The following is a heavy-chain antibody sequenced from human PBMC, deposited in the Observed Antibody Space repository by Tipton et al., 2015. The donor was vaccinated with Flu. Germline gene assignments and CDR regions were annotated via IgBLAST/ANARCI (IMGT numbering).Heavy chain of an antibody. D-gene: IGHD3-10*02. CDR1: SGSIRSTDYF. V-gene: IGHV4-39*01. Sequence: TLSLTCTVSSGSIRSTDYFCAWIRQPPGKGLELIGSIYPSGTTYYNPSLKSRVTISVDTSKSQFSLKLRSVTAADTAVYYCARLSYYDVDLKNFYFDYWGQGALVTASS. CDR3: ARLSYYDVDLKNFYFDY. J-gene: IGHJ4*02. CDR2: IYPSGTT.